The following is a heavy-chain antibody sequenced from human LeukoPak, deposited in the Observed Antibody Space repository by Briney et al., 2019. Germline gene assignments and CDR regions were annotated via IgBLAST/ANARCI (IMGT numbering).Heavy chain of an antibody. CDR3: ARYGSGSTWFDP. J-gene: IGHJ5*02. CDR1: GGSISSANYQ. D-gene: IGHD3-10*01. Sequence: SQTLSPTCTVSGGSISSANYQWSWIRQPPGKGLEWIGYINYSGSTYYNPSLKSRVTISVDTSKNHFSLNLNSVTAADTAVYYCARYGSGSTWFDPWGQGTLVTVSS. V-gene: IGHV4-30-4*01. CDR2: INYSGST.